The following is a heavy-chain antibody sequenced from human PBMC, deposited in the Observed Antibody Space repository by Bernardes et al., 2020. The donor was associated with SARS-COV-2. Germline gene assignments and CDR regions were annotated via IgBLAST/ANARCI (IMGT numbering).Heavy chain of an antibody. J-gene: IGHJ6*03. D-gene: IGHD6-13*01. CDR3: ARPRIAAAGYYYYYYMDV. V-gene: IGHV2-26*01. CDR1: GFSLSNARMG. CDR2: IFSNDEK. Sequence: GPTLVKPTETLTLTCTVSGFSLSNARMGVSWIRQPPGKALEWLAHIFSNDEKSYSTSLKSRLTISKDTSKSQVVLTMTNMDPVDTATYYCARPRIAAAGYYYYYYMDVWGKGTTVTVSS.